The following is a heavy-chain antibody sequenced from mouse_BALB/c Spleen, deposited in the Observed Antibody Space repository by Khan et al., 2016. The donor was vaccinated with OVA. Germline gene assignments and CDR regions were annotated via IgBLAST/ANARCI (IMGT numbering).Heavy chain of an antibody. CDR3: ARTYDGTMDY. CDR1: GFNIKDTY. Sequence: VQLKQSGAELVKPGASVKLSCTASGFNIKDTYMHWVKQRPEEGLEWIGKIDPANGNTKYDPKFQGKATITADTSSTTAYLQLSSLTSEDTAVYYCARTYDGTMDYWGQGTSVTVSS. CDR2: IDPANGNT. D-gene: IGHD2-14*01. J-gene: IGHJ4*01. V-gene: IGHV14-3*02.